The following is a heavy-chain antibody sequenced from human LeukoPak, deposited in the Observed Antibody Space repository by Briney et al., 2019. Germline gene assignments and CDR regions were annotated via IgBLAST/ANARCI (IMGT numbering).Heavy chain of an antibody. CDR1: GFTFSSYS. CDR3: AKGPYEYVWGSYHYFDY. J-gene: IGHJ4*02. CDR2: ISSSSSYI. Sequence: GGFLRLSCAASGFTFSSYSMNWVRQAPGKGLEWVSSISSSSSYIYYADSVKGRFTISRDNAKNSLYLQMNSLRAEDTALYYCAKGPYEYVWGSYHYFDYWGQGTLVTVSS. V-gene: IGHV3-21*04. D-gene: IGHD3-16*02.